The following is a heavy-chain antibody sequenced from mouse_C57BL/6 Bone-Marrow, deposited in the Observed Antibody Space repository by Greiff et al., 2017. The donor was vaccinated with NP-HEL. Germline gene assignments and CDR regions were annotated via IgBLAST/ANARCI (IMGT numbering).Heavy chain of an antibody. D-gene: IGHD1-1*01. CDR2: IDPSDSYT. CDR1: GYTFTSYW. Sequence: QVQLQQPGAELVMPGASVKLSCKASGYTFTSYWMHWVKQRPGQGLEWIGEIDPSDSYTNYNQKFKGKSTLTVDKSSSTAYMQLSSLTSEDSAVYYCARGEGTCYYGSNYFYFWGQGTTLTVSS. V-gene: IGHV1-69*01. CDR3: ARGEGTCYYGSNYFYF. J-gene: IGHJ2*01.